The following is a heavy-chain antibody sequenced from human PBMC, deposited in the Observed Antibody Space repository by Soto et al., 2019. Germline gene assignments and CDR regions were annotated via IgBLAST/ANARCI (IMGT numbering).Heavy chain of an antibody. CDR1: GGSFSGYY. Sequence: PWETLSLTCAVYGGSFSGYYWSWIRQPPGKGLEWIGEINHSGSTNYNPSLKSRVTISVDTSKNQFSLKLSSVTAADTAVYYCARRLNSSSPYFDYWGQGTLVTVSS. CDR3: ARRLNSSSPYFDY. V-gene: IGHV4-34*01. D-gene: IGHD6-13*01. CDR2: INHSGST. J-gene: IGHJ4*02.